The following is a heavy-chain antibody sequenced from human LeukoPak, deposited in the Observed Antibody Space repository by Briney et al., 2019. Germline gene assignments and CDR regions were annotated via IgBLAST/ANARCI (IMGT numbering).Heavy chain of an antibody. CDR2: INSDGSST. CDR1: GFTFSSYW. CDR3: VRDRGQYFDY. V-gene: IGHV3-74*01. D-gene: IGHD3-10*01. Sequence: PGGSLRLSCAASGFTFSSYWMHWVRQAPGRGLGWVSRINSDGSSTSYADSVKGRFTISRDNAKNTLYLQMNSLRAEDTAVYYCVRDRGQYFDYWGQGTLVTVSS. J-gene: IGHJ4*02.